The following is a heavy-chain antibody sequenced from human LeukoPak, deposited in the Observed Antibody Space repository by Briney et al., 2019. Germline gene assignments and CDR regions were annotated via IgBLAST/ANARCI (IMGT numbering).Heavy chain of an antibody. CDR3: AKDSRCFDY. Sequence: GGSLRLSCAASGFTFITYAMSWVRQAPGKGLEWVSLISGSGGSTYYADSVKGRFTISIDNSKDTLYLQMNSLRPEDSAVYYCAKDSRCFDYWGQGTLVTVSS. J-gene: IGHJ4*02. CDR2: ISGSGGST. CDR1: GFTFITYA. D-gene: IGHD2-8*01. V-gene: IGHV3-23*01.